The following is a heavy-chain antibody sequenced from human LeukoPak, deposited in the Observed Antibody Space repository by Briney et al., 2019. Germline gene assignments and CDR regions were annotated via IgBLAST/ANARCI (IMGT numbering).Heavy chain of an antibody. D-gene: IGHD6-13*01. CDR2: INRNGGTS. V-gene: IGHV3-20*01. CDR3: ARAYSRGDYYYYYMDV. J-gene: IGHJ6*03. CDR1: GFTFSSQA. Sequence: GGSLRLSSAASGFTFSSQAMSWVRQAPGKGLEWVSGINRNGGTSGYADSGKVVFTFSRDNAKNSLYLQMNSLRAEDTALYHCARAYSRGDYYYYYMDVWGKGTTVTISS.